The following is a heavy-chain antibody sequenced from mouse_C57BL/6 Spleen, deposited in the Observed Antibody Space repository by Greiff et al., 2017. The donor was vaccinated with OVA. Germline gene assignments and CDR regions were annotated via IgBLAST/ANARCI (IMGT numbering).Heavy chain of an antibody. Sequence: VQLQQSGAELVRPGPSVTVSCKASGYAFTNYLLEWVKQRLGRGLQGSGVINPGSGGTNYNEKFKGKATLTADKSSSTAYLQLSSLTSEDSAVYFCAREGYSYGHFADWGQGTLVTVSA. CDR1: GYAFTNYL. CDR3: AREGYSYGHFAD. D-gene: IGHD2-12*01. CDR2: INPGSGGT. J-gene: IGHJ3*01. V-gene: IGHV1-54*01.